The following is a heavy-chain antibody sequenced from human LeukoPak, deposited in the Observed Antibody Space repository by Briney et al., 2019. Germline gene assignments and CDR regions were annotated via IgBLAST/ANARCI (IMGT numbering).Heavy chain of an antibody. Sequence: PSETLSLTCTVSGGSISSYYWSWIRQPPGKGLEWIGYIYYSGSTNYNPSLKSRVTISVDTSKNQFSLKLSSVTAADTAVYYCARGTPPYSSSWYRSPFDPWGQGTLVTVSS. CDR3: ARGTPPYSSSWYRSPFDP. D-gene: IGHD6-13*01. CDR1: GGSISSYY. V-gene: IGHV4-59*12. J-gene: IGHJ5*02. CDR2: IYYSGST.